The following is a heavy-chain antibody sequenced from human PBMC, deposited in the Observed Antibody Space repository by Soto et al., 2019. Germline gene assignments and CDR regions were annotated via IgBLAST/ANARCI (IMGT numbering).Heavy chain of an antibody. J-gene: IGHJ5*02. CDR1: GFSLSTSGVG. V-gene: IGHV2-5*02. CDR3: AHRSIAADIRWFGP. CDR2: IYWDDDK. D-gene: IGHD6-13*01. Sequence: QITLKESGPTLVKPTQTLTLTCTFSGFSLSTSGVGVGWIRQPPGKALEWLALIYWDDDKHYSPSLKSRLTITTHTSRNTVVLTMTNMDPADTATYYGAHRSIAADIRWFGPWGQGTLVSVSS.